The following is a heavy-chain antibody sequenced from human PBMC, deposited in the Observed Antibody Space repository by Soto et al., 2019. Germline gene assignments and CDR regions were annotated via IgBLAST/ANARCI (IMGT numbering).Heavy chain of an antibody. Sequence: ASVKVSCKASGYTFTGYYMHWVRQAPGQGLEWMGWINPNSGGTNYAQKFQGWVTMTRDTSISTAYMELSRLRSDDTAVYYCARANQLYIAAAGTTITYYFYSWGQGTLVT. CDR2: INPNSGGT. CDR3: ARANQLYIAAAGTTITYYFYS. V-gene: IGHV1-2*04. CDR1: GYTFTGYY. D-gene: IGHD6-13*01. J-gene: IGHJ4*02.